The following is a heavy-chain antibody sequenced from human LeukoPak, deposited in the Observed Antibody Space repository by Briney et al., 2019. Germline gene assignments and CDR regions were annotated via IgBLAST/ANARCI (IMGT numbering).Heavy chain of an antibody. V-gene: IGHV3-7*03. J-gene: IGHJ4*02. Sequence: PGGSLRLSCAASGFTFSNYWMSWVRQVPGRGLEWVANIKQDGSERYYVDSVKGRFTISRDNAKNSLYLQMNSLRSEDTAVYYCGRPLQRGSWTQRALDYWGQGTLVTVSS. CDR2: IKQDGSER. CDR1: GFTFSNYW. CDR3: GRPLQRGSWTQRALDY. D-gene: IGHD3-10*01.